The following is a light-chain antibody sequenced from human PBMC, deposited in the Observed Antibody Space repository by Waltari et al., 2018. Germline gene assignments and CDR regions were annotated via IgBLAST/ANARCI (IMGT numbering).Light chain of an antibody. V-gene: IGLV1-44*01. CDR2: TND. CDR3: AAWDDSLNGPV. J-gene: IGLJ2*01. Sequence: QSVLTQPPSAPGTPGQRVTISCSGSSSNIGRKPVSWYQQLPGTAPKLLIHTNDQRPAGVPDRFSGSKSGTSASLAISGLQSEDEADYDCAAWDDSLNGPVFGGGTKLTVL. CDR1: SSNIGRKP.